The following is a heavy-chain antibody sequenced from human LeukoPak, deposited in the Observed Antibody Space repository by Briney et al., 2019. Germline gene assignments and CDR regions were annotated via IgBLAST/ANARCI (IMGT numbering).Heavy chain of an antibody. CDR3: ASEAGAGAFDL. D-gene: IGHD6-19*01. V-gene: IGHV3-11*01. CDR2: IHGSDKSV. CDR1: GFNFHQFY. Sequence: SLRLSCAATGFNFHQFYTRWLRQSPPNELHMVADIHGSDKSVTDGVSVRGGFVILKKFATDSLYLQLDSLRAEDTAVHYCASEAGAGAFDLWGQGTLVT. J-gene: IGHJ4*02.